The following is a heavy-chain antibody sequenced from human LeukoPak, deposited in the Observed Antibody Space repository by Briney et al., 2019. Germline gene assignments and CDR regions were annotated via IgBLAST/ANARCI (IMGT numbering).Heavy chain of an antibody. J-gene: IGHJ4*02. CDR2: IYYSGST. Sequence: SETLSLTCTVSGGSISSYYWSWIRQPPGKGLEWIGYIYYSGSTNYNPSLKSRVTISVDKSKNQFSLKLSSVTAAVTAVYYCATGQWLVRFDYWGQGTLVAVSS. CDR3: ATGQWLVRFDY. CDR1: GGSISSYY. V-gene: IGHV4-59*08. D-gene: IGHD6-19*01.